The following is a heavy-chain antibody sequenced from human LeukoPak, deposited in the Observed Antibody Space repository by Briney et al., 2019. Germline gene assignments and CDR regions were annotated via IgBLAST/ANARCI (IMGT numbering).Heavy chain of an antibody. CDR2: INEDGSTT. CDR3: VRDLGGRSGH. Sequence: GGSLRLSCAASGFTFSSNWMHWVRQAPGKGLVWVSRINEDGSTTNYADSVKGRSTTFRDNAKNTLYLQMNSLRAEDTAVYYCVRDLGGRSGHWGQGTLVTVSS. CDR1: GFTFSSNW. V-gene: IGHV3-74*01. J-gene: IGHJ4*02. D-gene: IGHD1-26*01.